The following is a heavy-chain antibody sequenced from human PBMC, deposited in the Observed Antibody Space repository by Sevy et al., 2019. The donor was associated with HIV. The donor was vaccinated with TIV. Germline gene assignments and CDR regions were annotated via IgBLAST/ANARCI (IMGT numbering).Heavy chain of an antibody. CDR3: AKAHIPTWGTLDS. J-gene: IGHJ4*02. D-gene: IGHD3-16*01. Sequence: GGSLRLSCAASGFTFDDYGIYWVRQAPGRGLEWVSFISKNGDDKFYAGSVKGRFTISRDSSNNTVFLQMQSLRAEDTATEFCAKAHIPTWGTLDSWGQGSLVTVSS. V-gene: IGHV3-30*18. CDR1: GFTFDDYG. CDR2: ISKNGDDK.